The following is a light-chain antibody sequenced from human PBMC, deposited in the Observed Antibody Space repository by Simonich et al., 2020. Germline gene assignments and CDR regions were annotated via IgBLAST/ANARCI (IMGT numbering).Light chain of an antibody. CDR3: SSYAGSYTWV. J-gene: IGLJ3*02. CDR2: DVS. V-gene: IGLV2-14*01. CDR1: SSDVGGYNY. Sequence: QSALTQPASVSGSPGQSITISCPGTSSDVGGYNYVSWYQQHPGKAPKLMIYDVSKRPSVVSNRFSGSKSGNTASLTISGLQAEDEADYYCSSYAGSYTWVFGGGTKLTVL.